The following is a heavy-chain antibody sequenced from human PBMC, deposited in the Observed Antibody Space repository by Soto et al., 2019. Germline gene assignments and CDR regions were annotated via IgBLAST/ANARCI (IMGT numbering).Heavy chain of an antibody. CDR1: GYTFSAFA. J-gene: IGHJ4*02. Sequence: EVQCLQSGGGLVQPGGSLRLSCAAAGYTFSAFAMSWVRQAPGKGREWVSRIYGGGNGPHYADSVKGRVTISRDNYKNTLYLQMNSLRAEDTAVYYCAKMEGMDPWAYSFDYWGQGTLVTVSS. V-gene: IGHV3-23*01. CDR3: AKMEGMDPWAYSFDY. CDR2: IYGGGNGP. D-gene: IGHD2-2*03.